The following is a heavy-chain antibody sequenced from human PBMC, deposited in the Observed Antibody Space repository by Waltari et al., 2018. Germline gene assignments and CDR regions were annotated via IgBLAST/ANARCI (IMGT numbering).Heavy chain of an antibody. Sequence: QLQLQESGPGLVKPSETLSLTCTVSGASISSSSYYWGWIRQPPGKGLEWIGSVYYSGSTYYTPALKSRVTISVDTSKNQFSLRLSSVTAADTAVYYCARDPFLKVVTPHSDYSYYMDVWGKGTTVTVSS. V-gene: IGHV4-39*07. D-gene: IGHD2-21*02. CDR1: GASISSSSYY. CDR2: VYYSGST. J-gene: IGHJ6*03. CDR3: ARDPFLKVVTPHSDYSYYMDV.